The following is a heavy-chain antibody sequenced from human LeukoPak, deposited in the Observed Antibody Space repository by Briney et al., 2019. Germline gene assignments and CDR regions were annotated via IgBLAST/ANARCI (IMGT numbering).Heavy chain of an antibody. J-gene: IGHJ4*02. CDR3: ARSGIQLWLNYFDY. CDR2: ISSSSYI. V-gene: IGHV3-21*01. CDR1: GFTFSSYS. Sequence: PGGSLRLSYAASGFTFSSYSMNWVRQAPGKGLEWVSSISSSSYIYYADSVKGRFTISRDNAKNSLYLQMNSLRAEDTAVYYCARSGIQLWLNYFDYWGQGTLVTVSS. D-gene: IGHD5-18*01.